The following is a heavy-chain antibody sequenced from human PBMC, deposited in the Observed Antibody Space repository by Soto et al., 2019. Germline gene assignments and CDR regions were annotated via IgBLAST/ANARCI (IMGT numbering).Heavy chain of an antibody. CDR1: GGTFNRYG. CDR2: IIPLYGTV. V-gene: IGHV1-69*06. D-gene: IGHD3-10*01. Sequence: QDHLAQSGAEVKKPGSSVTVSCKASGGTFNRYGISWVRQAPGQGLDWMGVIIPLYGTVNYAQKFQGRVSITADKSKSTAYMDLSSLRSVDTAVYYCARVRVIRGVIPSHFGLWGQGTLVTVSS. J-gene: IGHJ4*02. CDR3: ARVRVIRGVIPSHFGL.